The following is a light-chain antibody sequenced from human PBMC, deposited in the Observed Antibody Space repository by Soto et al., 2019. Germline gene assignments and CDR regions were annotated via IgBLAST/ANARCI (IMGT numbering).Light chain of an antibody. CDR2: EVS. J-gene: IGLJ1*01. CDR1: SSGVGGYNY. Sequence: QSVMTQPASVSGSPGQSITLSCTGTSSGVGGYNYVSWYQQHPGKAPKLMIYEVSNRPSGVSNRFSGSKSGNTASLTISGLQPEDEADYYCSSYTSSSTLVFGTGTKVTVL. V-gene: IGLV2-14*01. CDR3: SSYTSSSTLV.